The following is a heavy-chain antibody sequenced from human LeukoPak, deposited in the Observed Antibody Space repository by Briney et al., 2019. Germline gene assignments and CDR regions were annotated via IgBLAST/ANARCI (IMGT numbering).Heavy chain of an antibody. CDR2: ISGSGGST. CDR1: GFTFSSYG. D-gene: IGHD3-22*01. J-gene: IGHJ4*02. Sequence: GGSLRLSCAASGFTFSSYGMSWVRQAPGKGLEWVSAISGSGGSTYYADSVKGRFTISRDNAKNSLILQMNSLRAEDTAVYYCARGVGNYRYYFDSWGQGTLVTVSS. CDR3: ARGVGNYRYYFDS. V-gene: IGHV3-23*01.